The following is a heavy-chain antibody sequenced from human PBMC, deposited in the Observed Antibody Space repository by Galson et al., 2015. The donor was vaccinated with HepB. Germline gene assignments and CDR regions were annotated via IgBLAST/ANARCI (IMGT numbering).Heavy chain of an antibody. V-gene: IGHV3-21*01. CDR2: ISSSSSYI. D-gene: IGHD2-2*01. J-gene: IGHJ6*03. CDR3: ARDGRVVPAAMTSYYYYMDV. CDR1: GFTFSSYS. Sequence: SLRLSCAASGFTFSSYSINWVRQAPGKGLEWVSSISSSSSYIYYADSVKGRFTISRDNAKSSLYLQMNSLRAEDTAVYYCARDGRVVPAAMTSYYYYMDVWGKGTTVTVSS.